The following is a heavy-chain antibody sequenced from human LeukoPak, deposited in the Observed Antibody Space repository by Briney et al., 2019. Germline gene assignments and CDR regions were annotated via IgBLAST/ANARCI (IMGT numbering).Heavy chain of an antibody. D-gene: IGHD3-22*01. CDR3: ARGRQTYYYDSSGNGPFDY. CDR2: IYYSGST. J-gene: IGHJ4*02. Sequence: SETLSLTCTVSGGSISSSSYYWGWIRQPPGKGLEWIGSIYYSGSTYYNPSLKSRVTISVDTSKNQFSLKLSSVTAADTAVYYCARGRQTYYYDSSGNGPFDYWGQGTLVTVSS. V-gene: IGHV4-39*01. CDR1: GGSISSSSYY.